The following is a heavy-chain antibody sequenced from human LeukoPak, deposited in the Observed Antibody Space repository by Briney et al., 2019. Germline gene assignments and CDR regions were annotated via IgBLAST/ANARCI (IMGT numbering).Heavy chain of an antibody. J-gene: IGHJ4*02. CDR2: ISHDEKNK. CDR1: GFSFSGYA. CDR3: ATTFRGVIITRLDY. Sequence: GGSLRLSCVASGFSFSGYAMHWVRRTPGKGLEWVAVISHDEKNKFYAESVKGRFTISRDNSKNTLFLEMNSLRPEDTAFYYCATTFRGVIITRLDYWGQGTLVTVSS. D-gene: IGHD3-10*01. V-gene: IGHV3-30*04.